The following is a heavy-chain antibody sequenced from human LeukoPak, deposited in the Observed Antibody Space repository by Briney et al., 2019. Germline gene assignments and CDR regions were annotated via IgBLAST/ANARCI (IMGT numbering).Heavy chain of an antibody. J-gene: IGHJ5*02. CDR3: ARSIAAALPDWFDP. V-gene: IGHV3-66*02. CDR2: IYSGGST. Sequence: GSLRLSCAASGFTVSSNYMSWVRQAPGKGLEWVSVIYSGGSTYYADSVKGRFTISRDNSKNTLYLQMNSLRAEDTAVYYCARSIAAALPDWFDPWGQGTLVTVSS. D-gene: IGHD6-13*01. CDR1: GFTVSSNY.